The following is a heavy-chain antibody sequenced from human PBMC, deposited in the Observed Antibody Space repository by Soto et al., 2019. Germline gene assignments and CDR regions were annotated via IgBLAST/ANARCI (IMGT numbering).Heavy chain of an antibody. CDR2: IYYSGST. CDR1: GGSISSSSYY. D-gene: IGHD1-1*01. Sequence: SETLSLTCTVSGGSISSSSYYWGWMRQPPGKGREWIGGIYYSGSTYYNPSLKSRVTISVDTSKNQFSLQLTSVTAADTAVYYCALLPRAYTVNYYYYYMDVWGKGTTVTVSS. V-gene: IGHV4-39*01. CDR3: ALLPRAYTVNYYYYYMDV. J-gene: IGHJ6*03.